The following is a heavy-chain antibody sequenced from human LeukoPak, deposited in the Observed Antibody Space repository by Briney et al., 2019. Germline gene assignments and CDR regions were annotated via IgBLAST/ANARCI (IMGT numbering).Heavy chain of an antibody. Sequence: GGSLRLSCAGSGFTFSSYPMSWVRQAPAKGPQWVSAISGGGGSAYYADSVKGRFTISRDNSKGTLYLQMHSLRAEDTAIYYCAARPLMPPRFDYWGQGTLVTVSS. J-gene: IGHJ4*02. CDR3: AARPLMPPRFDY. D-gene: IGHD2-2*01. V-gene: IGHV3-23*01. CDR2: ISGGGGSA. CDR1: GFTFSSYP.